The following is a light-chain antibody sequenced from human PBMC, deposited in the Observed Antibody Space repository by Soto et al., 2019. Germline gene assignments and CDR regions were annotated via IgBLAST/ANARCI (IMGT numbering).Light chain of an antibody. CDR1: SSDVGGYNY. J-gene: IGLJ2*01. Sequence: QSAPTQPPSASGSPGQSVTFSCTGTSSDVGGYNYVSWYQQYPGKAPKLMIYEVYKRPSGVPDRFSGSKSGNTASLTVSGLQPEDEADYYCSAYEGSSTWVFGGGTKLTVL. CDR2: EVY. CDR3: SAYEGSSTWV. V-gene: IGLV2-8*01.